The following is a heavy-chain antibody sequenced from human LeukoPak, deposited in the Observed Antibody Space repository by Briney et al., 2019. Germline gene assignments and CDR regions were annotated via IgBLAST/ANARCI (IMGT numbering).Heavy chain of an antibody. V-gene: IGHV4-31*03. Sequence: SETLSLTCTVSGGSISSGGYYWSWIRRHPGKGLEWIGYIYYSGSTYYNPSLKSRVTISVDTSKNQFSLKLSSVTAADTAVYYCARSHGYNFYYFDYWGQGTLVTVSS. J-gene: IGHJ4*02. CDR2: IYYSGST. CDR1: GGSISSGGYY. CDR3: ARSHGYNFYYFDY. D-gene: IGHD5-24*01.